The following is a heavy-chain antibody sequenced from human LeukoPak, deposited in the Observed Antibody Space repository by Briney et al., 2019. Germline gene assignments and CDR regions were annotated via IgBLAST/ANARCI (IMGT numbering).Heavy chain of an antibody. V-gene: IGHV3-74*01. CDR2: IKSDGSST. D-gene: IGHD6-19*01. CDR1: GFSFSSYW. Sequence: GGSLRLSCAASGFSFSSYWMHWVRQAPGKGLVWVSRIKSDGSSTNYADSVKGRFTVSRDNADNTMFLQMNSVRDEDTAVYYCATKQWLAPPPDSWGQGTPVTVSS. CDR3: ATKQWLAPPPDS. J-gene: IGHJ4*02.